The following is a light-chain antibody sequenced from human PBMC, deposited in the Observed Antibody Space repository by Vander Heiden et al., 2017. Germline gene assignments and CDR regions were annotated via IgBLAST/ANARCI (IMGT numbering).Light chain of an antibody. V-gene: IGKV1-39*01. CDR2: DAS. J-gene: IGKJ2*01. Sequence: DIQMTQSPSSLSASVGDRVTITCRASQSIASFLNWYQQKPGKAPNLLIYDASTLQSGAPSRFTAIGSGTDFTLTISSLQPEDFATYYFQQSYTIPLTFGQGTKLEIK. CDR1: QSIASF. CDR3: QQSYTIPLT.